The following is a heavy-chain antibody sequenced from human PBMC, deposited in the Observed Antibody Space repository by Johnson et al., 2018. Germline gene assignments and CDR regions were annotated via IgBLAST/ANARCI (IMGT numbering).Heavy chain of an antibody. D-gene: IGHD3-22*01. CDR2: ISGSGGST. V-gene: IGHV3-23*04. Sequence: EVQLVETGGGLVQPGGSLRLSCAASGFTFSSYAMSWVRQAPGKGLEWVSAISGSGGSTYYADSVKGRFTISRDNSKNTLYLQMSSLRAGDTAVYYCAKDRYENRGYYSGDFQHWGQGTLVTVSS. CDR3: AKDRYENRGYYSGDFQH. J-gene: IGHJ1*01. CDR1: GFTFSSYA.